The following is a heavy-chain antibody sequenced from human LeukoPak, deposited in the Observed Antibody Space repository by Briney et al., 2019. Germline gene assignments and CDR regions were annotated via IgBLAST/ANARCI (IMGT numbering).Heavy chain of an antibody. CDR2: ISSSSSSI. CDR3: ARIPEYYDSSGYFY. V-gene: IGHV3-48*04. J-gene: IGHJ4*02. D-gene: IGHD3-22*01. CDR1: GFTFSSHS. Sequence: GGSLRLSCAASGFTFSSHSMNWVRQAPGKGLEWVSYISSSSSSIYYADSVKGRFTISRDNAKNSLYLQINSLRADDTAVYYCARIPEYYDSSGYFYWGQGTLVTVSS.